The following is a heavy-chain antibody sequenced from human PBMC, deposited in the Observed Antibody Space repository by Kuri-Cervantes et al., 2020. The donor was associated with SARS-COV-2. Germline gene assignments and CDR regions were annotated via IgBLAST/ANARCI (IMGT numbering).Heavy chain of an antibody. CDR1: GGSIGGDNYF. CDR2: IYYSGSA. J-gene: IGHJ2*01. Sequence: ESLKISCTVSGGSIGGDNYFWGWIRQPPGKALEWIGNIYYSGSAYYNPSLKSRVTISVDTSKNQFSLKLSSVTAADTAVYYCASLSSSWFGDYWYFDLWGRGTLVTVSS. CDR3: ASLSSSWFGDYWYFDL. V-gene: IGHV4-39*01. D-gene: IGHD6-13*01.